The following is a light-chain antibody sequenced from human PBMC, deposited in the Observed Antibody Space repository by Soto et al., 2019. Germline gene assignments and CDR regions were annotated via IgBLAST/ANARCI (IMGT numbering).Light chain of an antibody. V-gene: IGKV1-39*01. CDR3: QQSYSIPYT. Sequence: DIQMTQSASSLSASVGDRVTITCRASQSISSNLNWHQQKPGKAPKVLIYAASSLQSGVPLRSSGSGSGTDFTLTISSLQPEDFATYYCQQSYSIPYTFGQGTKLEIK. J-gene: IGKJ2*01. CDR1: QSISSN. CDR2: AAS.